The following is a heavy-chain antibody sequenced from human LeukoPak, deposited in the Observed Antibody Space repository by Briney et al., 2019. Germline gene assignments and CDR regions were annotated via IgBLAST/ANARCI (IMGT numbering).Heavy chain of an antibody. CDR1: GYTFTSYD. Sequence: ASVKVSCKASGYTFTSYDINWVRQATGQGLEWMGWMNPNSGNTGYAQKFQGRVTITRNTSISTAYMELSSLRSEDTAVYYCASRRARPFNFVFWGQGTLVTVSS. CDR3: ASRRARPFNFVF. J-gene: IGHJ4*02. V-gene: IGHV1-8*03. D-gene: IGHD6-6*01. CDR2: MNPNSGNT.